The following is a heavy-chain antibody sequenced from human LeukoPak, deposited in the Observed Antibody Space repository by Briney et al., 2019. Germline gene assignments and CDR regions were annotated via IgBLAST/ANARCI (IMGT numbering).Heavy chain of an antibody. Sequence: GGSLRLSGAASGFTFTTYWMHWVRQVPGKGLVWVARIKGDGSSTRHADSMKGRFTISRDNSKNTLYLQMGSLRAEDMALYYCARGNGYNPSNYFDYWGQGTLVTVSS. V-gene: IGHV3-74*01. J-gene: IGHJ4*02. D-gene: IGHD5-24*01. CDR1: GFTFTTYW. CDR3: ARGNGYNPSNYFDY. CDR2: IKGDGSST.